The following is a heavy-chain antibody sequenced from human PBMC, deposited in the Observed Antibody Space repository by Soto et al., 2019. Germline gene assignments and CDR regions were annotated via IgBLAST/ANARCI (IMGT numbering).Heavy chain of an antibody. Sequence: SETLSVTCPVPCGSIGGYYWRWIGQPPGKGLEWIGYMYNTGSTVYNPSFKSRVTISVDTSKNQFSLKLNSVTAADTAVYYCARDLWGYCGTDCYPLDVWGQGTTVT. V-gene: IGHV4-59*01. J-gene: IGHJ6*02. CDR2: MYNTGST. CDR3: ARDLWGYCGTDCYPLDV. CDR1: CGSIGGYY. D-gene: IGHD2-21*02.